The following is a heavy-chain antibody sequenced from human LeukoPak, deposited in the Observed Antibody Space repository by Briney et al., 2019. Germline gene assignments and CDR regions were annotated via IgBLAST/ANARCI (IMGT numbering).Heavy chain of an antibody. J-gene: IGHJ6*03. Sequence: SETLSLTCSVSGGSISSYYWTWIRQAPGKGLEWIGYVYYSVSTNYNPSLKCRVSISQDTSKNQVSLKLSSVTAADTAVYYCARQESGPYHYMDVWGKGTTVTVSS. CDR2: VYYSVST. V-gene: IGHV4-59*08. CDR1: GGSISSYY. CDR3: ARQESGPYHYMDV. D-gene: IGHD3-3*01.